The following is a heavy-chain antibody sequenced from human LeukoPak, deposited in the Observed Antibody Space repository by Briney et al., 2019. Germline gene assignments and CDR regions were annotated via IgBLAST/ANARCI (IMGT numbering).Heavy chain of an antibody. CDR3: ARRNYYDSTGYYAS. V-gene: IGHV4-38-2*02. D-gene: IGHD3-22*01. CDR2: VYDSGNT. J-gene: IGHJ5*02. Sequence: SETLSLTCTVSGYSISSAYYWGWLRPPPGKGLEWIGMVYDSGNTYYNPSFLSRVSISLDKSKNHFSLKLNSVTAADTAVYFCARRNYYDSTGYYASWGQGTLVTVSS. CDR1: GYSISSAYY.